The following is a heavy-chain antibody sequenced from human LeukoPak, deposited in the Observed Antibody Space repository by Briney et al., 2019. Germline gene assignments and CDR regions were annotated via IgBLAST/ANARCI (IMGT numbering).Heavy chain of an antibody. CDR2: ISAYNGNT. D-gene: IGHD6-19*01. Sequence: ASVKVSCKASGYTFTSYGISWVRQAPGQGLEWMGWISAYNGNTNYAQKLQGRVTMTTDTSTSTAYMELRSLRSDDTAVYYCARSNPTNGIAVPFDIWGQGTMVTVSS. J-gene: IGHJ3*02. CDR1: GYTFTSYG. V-gene: IGHV1-18*01. CDR3: ARSNPTNGIAVPFDI.